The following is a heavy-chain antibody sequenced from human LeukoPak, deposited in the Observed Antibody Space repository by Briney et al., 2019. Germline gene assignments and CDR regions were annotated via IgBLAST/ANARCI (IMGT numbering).Heavy chain of an antibody. CDR3: ARDLGISWFDP. CDR2: INSDGSST. D-gene: IGHD3-10*01. Sequence: GGSLRLSCAASGFTFSSYWMHWVRQAPGKRLVWVSRINSDGSSTSYADSVKGRFTISRDNAKNTLYLQMNSLRAEDTAVYYCARDLGISWFDPWGQGTLVTVSS. CDR1: GFTFSSYW. V-gene: IGHV3-74*01. J-gene: IGHJ5*02.